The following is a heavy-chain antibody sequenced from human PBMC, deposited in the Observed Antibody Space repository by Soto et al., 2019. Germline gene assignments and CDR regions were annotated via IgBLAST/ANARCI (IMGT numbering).Heavy chain of an antibody. V-gene: IGHV3-48*03. CDR1: GFTFSSYE. CDR3: ARRVVVAYYYFDY. D-gene: IGHD2-15*01. J-gene: IGHJ4*02. Sequence: EVQLVESGGGLVQPGGSLRLSCAASGFTFSSYEMNWVRQAPGKGLEWVSYISSSGSTIYYADSVKGRFTISRDNAKNSLYLQMNSLRAEDTAVYYCARRVVVAYYYFDYWGQGTLVTVSS. CDR2: ISSSGSTI.